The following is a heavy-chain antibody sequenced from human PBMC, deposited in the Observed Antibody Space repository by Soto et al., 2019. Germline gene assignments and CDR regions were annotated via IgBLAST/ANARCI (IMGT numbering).Heavy chain of an antibody. J-gene: IGHJ5*02. Sequence: SETLSLTCAVSGGSISSSNWWSWVRQPPGKGLEWIGEIYHSGSTNYNPSLKSRVTISVDKSKNQFSLKLSSVTAADTAVYYCASSDRVLGWFDPWGQGTLVTVSS. D-gene: IGHD2-8*01. CDR2: IYHSGST. V-gene: IGHV4-4*02. CDR1: GGSISSSNW. CDR3: ASSDRVLGWFDP.